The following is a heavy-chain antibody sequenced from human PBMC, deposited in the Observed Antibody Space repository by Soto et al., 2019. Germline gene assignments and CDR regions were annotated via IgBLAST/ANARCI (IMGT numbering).Heavy chain of an antibody. D-gene: IGHD1-26*01. J-gene: IGHJ6*02. CDR1: GDSVSSNSAA. Sequence: QVQLQQSGPGLVKPSQTLSLTCAISGDSVSSNSAAWNWIRQSPSRGLEWLGRTYYRSKWYNDYAVSVKSRITINPDTSKNQFSLQLNSVTPEDTAVYYCARVADPAIWDEVYGMDVWGQGTTVTVSS. V-gene: IGHV6-1*01. CDR3: ARVADPAIWDEVYGMDV. CDR2: TYYRSKWYN.